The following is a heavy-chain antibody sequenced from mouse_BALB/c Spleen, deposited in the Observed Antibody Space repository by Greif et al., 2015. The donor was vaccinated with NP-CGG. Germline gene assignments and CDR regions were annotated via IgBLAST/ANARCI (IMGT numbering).Heavy chain of an antibody. CDR1: GFNIKDTY. CDR2: IDPANGNT. V-gene: IGHV14-3*02. CDR3: ANWDWYFDV. Sequence: EVQLQQSGAEPVKPGASVKLSCTASGFNIKDTYMHWVKQRPEQGLEWIGRIDPANGNTKYDPKFQGKATITADTSSNTAYLQLSSLTSEDTAVYYCANWDWYFDVWGAGTTVTVSS. J-gene: IGHJ1*01. D-gene: IGHD4-1*01.